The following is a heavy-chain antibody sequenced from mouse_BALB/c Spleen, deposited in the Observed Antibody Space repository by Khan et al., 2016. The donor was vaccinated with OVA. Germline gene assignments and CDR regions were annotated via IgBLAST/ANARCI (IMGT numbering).Heavy chain of an antibody. CDR2: MIYTGYT. D-gene: IGHD2-14*01. V-gene: IGHV3-8*02. CDR3: ARSTYRYAFAY. CDR1: GDSITSGY. Sequence: EVQLQESGPSLVKPSQTLSLTCSVTGDSITSGYWSWIRKFPGNKLEYMGYMIYTGYTEYNPSLKSRLAITRHPSKNQYYLQLNSVTTEDTATYYCARSTYRYAFAYWGQGTLVTVSA. J-gene: IGHJ3*01.